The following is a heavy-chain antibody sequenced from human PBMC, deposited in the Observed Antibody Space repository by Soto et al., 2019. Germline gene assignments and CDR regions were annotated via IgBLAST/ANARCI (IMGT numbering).Heavy chain of an antibody. D-gene: IGHD3-22*01. V-gene: IGHV3-23*01. J-gene: IGHJ6*02. CDR3: AGGVIPKSYYTGMDV. CDR1: GFTFSSDA. CDR2: ISGSGGST. Sequence: GGSLRLSCAASGFTFSSDAMSWVRQAPGKGLEWVSAISGSGGSTYYADSVKGRFTISRDNSKNTLYLQMNSLRAEDPAVYYCAGGVIPKSYYTGMDVWGQGTTVTVSS.